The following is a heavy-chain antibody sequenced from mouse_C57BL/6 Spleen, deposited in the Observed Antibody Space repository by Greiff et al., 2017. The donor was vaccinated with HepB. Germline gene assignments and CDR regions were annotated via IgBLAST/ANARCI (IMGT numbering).Heavy chain of an antibody. D-gene: IGHD1-1*01. Sequence: VQLQQSGAELARPGASVKISCKASGYTFTSYTMHWVKQRPGQGLEWIGYINPSSGYTKYNQKFKDKATLTADKSSSTAYMQLSSLTSEDSAVYYCARTLDYYGSRTGYFDVWGTGTTVTVSS. CDR1: GYTFTSYT. V-gene: IGHV1-4*01. CDR2: INPSSGYT. CDR3: ARTLDYYGSRTGYFDV. J-gene: IGHJ1*03.